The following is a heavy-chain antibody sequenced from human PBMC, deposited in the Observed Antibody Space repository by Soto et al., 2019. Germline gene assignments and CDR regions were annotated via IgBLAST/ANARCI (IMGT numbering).Heavy chain of an antibody. D-gene: IGHD2-2*02. J-gene: IGHJ6*02. CDR1: GGSISSGDYY. V-gene: IGHV4-30-4*01. Sequence: QVQLQESGPGLVKPSQTLSLTCTVSGGSISSGDYYWSWIRQPPGKGLEWIGYIYYSGSTYYNPSLKSRVTISEDTSKNQFSLKLSSVTAADTAVYYCARLSVVPAAIRRYYYYGMDVWGQGTTVTVSS. CDR3: ARLSVVPAAIRRYYYYGMDV. CDR2: IYYSGST.